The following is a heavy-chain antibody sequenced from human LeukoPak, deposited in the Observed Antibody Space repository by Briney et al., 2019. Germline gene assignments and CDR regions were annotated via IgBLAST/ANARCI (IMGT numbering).Heavy chain of an antibody. CDR3: ARGQWLVRVFDY. D-gene: IGHD6-19*01. V-gene: IGHV1-2*06. CDR2: INPNSGGT. J-gene: IGHJ4*02. CDR1: GYTFTGYY. Sequence: ASVKVSCKASGYTFTGYYMHWVRQAPGQGLEWMGRINPNSGGTNYAQKFQGRVTMTRDTSISTAYMELSRLRSDDTAVYYCARGQWLVRVFDYWGQGTLVTVSS.